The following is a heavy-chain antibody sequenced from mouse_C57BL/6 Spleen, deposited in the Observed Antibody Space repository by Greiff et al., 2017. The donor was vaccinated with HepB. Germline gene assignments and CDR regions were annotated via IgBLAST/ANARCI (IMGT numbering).Heavy chain of an antibody. CDR1: GFTFSSYA. CDR2: ISDGGSYT. D-gene: IGHD3-1*01. CDR3: ASGPMDY. Sequence: EVKVVESGGGLVKPGGSLKLSCAASGFTFSSYAMSWVRQTPEKRLEWVATISDGGSYTYYPDNVKGRFTISRDNAKNNLYLQMSHLKSEDTAMYYCASGPMDYWGQGTSVTVSS. J-gene: IGHJ4*01. V-gene: IGHV5-4*03.